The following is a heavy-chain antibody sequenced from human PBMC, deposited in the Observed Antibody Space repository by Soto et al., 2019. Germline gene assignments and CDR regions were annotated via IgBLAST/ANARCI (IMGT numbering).Heavy chain of an antibody. V-gene: IGHV4-59*01. D-gene: IGHD3-22*01. CDR1: GGSISSYY. CDR2: IYYSGST. Sequence: SETLSLTCTVSGGSISSYYWSWIRQPSGKGLERIGYIYYSGSTNYNPSLKSRVTISVDTSKNQFSLKLSSVTAADTAVYYCARDNGRENYYDSSGYWYYFDYWGQGTLVTVSS. J-gene: IGHJ4*02. CDR3: ARDNGRENYYDSSGYWYYFDY.